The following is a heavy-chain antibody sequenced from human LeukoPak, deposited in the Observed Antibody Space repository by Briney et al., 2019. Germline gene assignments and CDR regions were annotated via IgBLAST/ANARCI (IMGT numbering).Heavy chain of an antibody. CDR3: ARGGVGATTYVWFDP. V-gene: IGHV1-46*01. Sequence: GASVKVSCKASGYTFTNYYIHWVRQAPGQGLECMGIINPNGGSTSYAQKFQGRVTMTRDMSTSTVYMELSSLRSEDTAVYYCARGGVGATTYVWFDPWGQGTLVTVSS. D-gene: IGHD1-26*01. CDR2: INPNGGST. J-gene: IGHJ5*02. CDR1: GYTFTNYY.